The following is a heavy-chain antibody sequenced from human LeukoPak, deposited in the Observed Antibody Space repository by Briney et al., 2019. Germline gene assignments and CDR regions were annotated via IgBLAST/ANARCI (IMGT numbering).Heavy chain of an antibody. CDR3: ARFYYGSGSFRIGFDP. CDR1: GGSISSGGYY. Sequence: PSETLSLTCTVSGGSISSGGYYWSWIRQHPGKGLEWIGYIYYSGSTYYNPSLKSRVIISVDTSKNQFSLKLSSVTAADTAVYYCARFYYGSGSFRIGFDPWGQGTLVTVSS. CDR2: IYYSGST. J-gene: IGHJ5*02. D-gene: IGHD3-10*01. V-gene: IGHV4-31*03.